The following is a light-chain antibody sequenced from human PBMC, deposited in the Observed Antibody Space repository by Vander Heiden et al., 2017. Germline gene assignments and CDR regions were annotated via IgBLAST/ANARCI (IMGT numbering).Light chain of an antibody. CDR2: ANT. CDR3: QSFDSSLSGAV. V-gene: IGLV1-40*01. CDR1: SSNIGAGHV. J-gene: IGLJ2*01. Sequence: QSVLTQPPSVSGAPGQRVTIPCTGTSSNIGAGHVVHWYQQLPGTAPKLIIYANTIRPSGVPDRFSGSNSGNSASLAITELQAEDEADYYCQSFDSSLSGAVFGGGTKLTVL.